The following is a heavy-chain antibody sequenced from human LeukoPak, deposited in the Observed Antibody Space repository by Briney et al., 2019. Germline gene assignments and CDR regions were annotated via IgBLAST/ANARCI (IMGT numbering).Heavy chain of an antibody. CDR2: ISGSGGST. V-gene: IGHV3-23*01. CDR1: GFTFSSYA. CDR3: AKDTTYYDFWSGYALRDYYYGMDV. J-gene: IGHJ6*02. D-gene: IGHD3-3*01. Sequence: GGSLRLSCAASGFTFSSYAMSWVRQAPGKGLEWVSAISGSGGSTYYADSVKGRFTISRDNSKNTLYLQMNSLRAEDTAVYYRAKDTTYYDFWSGYALRDYYYGMDVWGQGTTVTVSS.